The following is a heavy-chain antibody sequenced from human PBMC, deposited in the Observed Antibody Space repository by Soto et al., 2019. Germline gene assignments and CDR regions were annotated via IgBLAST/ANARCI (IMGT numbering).Heavy chain of an antibody. CDR2: IYYSGST. CDR1: GGSISSGGYY. CDR3: ARTIAAAGRGFDDWFDP. V-gene: IGHV4-31*03. Sequence: SETLSLTCTVSGGSISSGGYYWSWIRQHPGKGLEWIGYIYYSGSTYYNPSLKSRVTISVDTSKNQFSLKLSSVTAADTAVYYCARTIAAAGRGFDDWFDPWGKGPLVTVSS. J-gene: IGHJ5*02. D-gene: IGHD6-13*01.